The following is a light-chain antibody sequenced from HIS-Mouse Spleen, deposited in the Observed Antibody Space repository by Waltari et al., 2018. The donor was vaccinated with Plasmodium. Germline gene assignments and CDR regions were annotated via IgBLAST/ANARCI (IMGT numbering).Light chain of an antibody. CDR3: QQSYSTWT. V-gene: IGKV1-39*01. CDR2: AAS. Sequence: DLQMTHSPSSLSASVGARIPITCRASQSISRYLNWYQQKPGKAPKLLIYAASSLQSGVPSRFSGSGSGTDFTLTISSLQPEDFATYYCQQSYSTWTFGQGTKVEIK. J-gene: IGKJ1*01. CDR1: QSISRY.